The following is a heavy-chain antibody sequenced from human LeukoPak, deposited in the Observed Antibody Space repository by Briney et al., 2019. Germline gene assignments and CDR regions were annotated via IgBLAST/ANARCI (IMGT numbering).Heavy chain of an antibody. CDR2: ISGDST. Sequence: GGSLRLSCAASGFTFDDYAMHWVRQAPGKGLEWVSLISGDSTYYADSVKGRFTISRDNSKNSLYLQMSSLRTEDTALYCCAKSRATVFDYWGQGTLVTVSS. V-gene: IGHV3-43*02. CDR1: GFTFDDYA. D-gene: IGHD1-26*01. J-gene: IGHJ4*02. CDR3: AKSRATVFDY.